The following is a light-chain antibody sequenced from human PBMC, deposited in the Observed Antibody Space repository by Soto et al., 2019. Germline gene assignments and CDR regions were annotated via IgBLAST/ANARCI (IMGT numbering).Light chain of an antibody. V-gene: IGLV2-14*01. Sequence: SALTQPASVSGSPGQSITISCTGTSNNVGGYNYVSWYQQHPGTAPKLLIYEVSNRPSGVSDCFSGSRSGNTASLSISVLQAEVEADYYCSSYTTISTWVVGGGTKLTVL. CDR2: EVS. J-gene: IGLJ3*02. CDR1: SNNVGGYNY. CDR3: SSYTTISTWV.